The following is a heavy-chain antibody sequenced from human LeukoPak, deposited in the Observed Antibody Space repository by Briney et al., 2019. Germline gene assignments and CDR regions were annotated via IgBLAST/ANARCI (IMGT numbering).Heavy chain of an antibody. J-gene: IGHJ4*02. D-gene: IGHD1-26*01. CDR2: IIPIFGTA. CDR3: ARASIVGATYYFDY. CDR1: GYTLTELS. Sequence: ASVKVSCKVSGYTLTELSMHWVRQAPGQGLEWMGGIIPIFGTANYAQKFQGRVTITADKSTSTAYMELSSLRSEDTAVYYCARASIVGATYYFDYWGQGTLVTVSS. V-gene: IGHV1-69*06.